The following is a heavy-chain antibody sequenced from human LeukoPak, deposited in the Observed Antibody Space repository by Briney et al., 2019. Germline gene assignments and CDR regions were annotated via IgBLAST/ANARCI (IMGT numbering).Heavy chain of an antibody. CDR2: INQDGSEK. D-gene: IGHD3-9*01. Sequence: GGSLRLSCAASGFTFSSHWMSWVRQAPGKGLEWVANINQDGSEKYYVGSVKGRFTISRDNAKNSLYLQMNSLRAEDTAVYYCARDHFEPGVILDYWGQGNLVTVSS. CDR1: GFTFSSHW. J-gene: IGHJ4*02. CDR3: ARDHFEPGVILDY. V-gene: IGHV3-7*05.